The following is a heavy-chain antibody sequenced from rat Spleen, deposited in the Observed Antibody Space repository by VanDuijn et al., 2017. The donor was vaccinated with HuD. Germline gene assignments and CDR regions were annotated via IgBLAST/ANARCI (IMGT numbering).Heavy chain of an antibody. Sequence: EVQLVESGGGLVQPGRSLKLFCVASGFTFNNHWMTWIRQAPTKGLEWVATISYDGSSTYYRDSVKGRITISRDNAKSTLYLQMDSLRSEDTATYYCARHILPLYSYYCGQGVMVTVSS. CDR2: ISYDGSST. D-gene: IGHD1-6*01. J-gene: IGHJ2*01. CDR3: ARHILPLYSYY. CDR1: GFTFNNHW. V-gene: IGHV5-29*01.